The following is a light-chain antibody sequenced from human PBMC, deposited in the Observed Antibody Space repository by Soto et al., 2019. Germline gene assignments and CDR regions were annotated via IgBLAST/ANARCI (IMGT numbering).Light chain of an antibody. J-gene: IGKJ1*01. Sequence: VFTQSPGTLSLSPGESATLSGRASQSVSSNYLAWYQQKPGQAPRLLIFGASTRATGIPDRFSGSGSETDFTLTISRLEPEDFAVYHCQQYGDSPPTFGQGTKVDIK. CDR2: GAS. CDR3: QQYGDSPPT. V-gene: IGKV3-20*01. CDR1: QSVSSNY.